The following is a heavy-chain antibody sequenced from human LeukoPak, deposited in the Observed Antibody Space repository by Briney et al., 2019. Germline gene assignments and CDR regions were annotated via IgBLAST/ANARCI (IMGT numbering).Heavy chain of an antibody. CDR1: GFTFSTFS. D-gene: IGHD2-15*01. J-gene: IGHJ4*02. CDR3: ARSCSGGSCLDS. Sequence: GGSLRLSCAASGFTFSTFSINWVRQAPGKGLEWVSYISSSGSGIYYADSVKGRFTTSRGNAKNSMFQQMDSLRAEDTAVYYCARSCSGGSCLDSWGQGTLVTVSS. V-gene: IGHV3-48*01. CDR2: ISSSGSGI.